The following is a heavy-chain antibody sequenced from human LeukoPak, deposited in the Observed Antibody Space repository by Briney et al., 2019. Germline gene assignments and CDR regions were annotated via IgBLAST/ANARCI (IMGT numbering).Heavy chain of an antibody. J-gene: IGHJ4*02. Sequence: ETLSLTCTVSGGSISSGGYYWSWIRQHPGKGLEWVANIKQDGSEKSYVDSVKGRFTISRDNTKNSLYLQMNSLRAEDTAVYFCAREWAGPSFDYWGQGTLVTVSS. CDR3: AREWAGPSFDY. D-gene: IGHD6-19*01. CDR2: IKQDGSEK. V-gene: IGHV3-7*01. CDR1: GGSISSGGYY.